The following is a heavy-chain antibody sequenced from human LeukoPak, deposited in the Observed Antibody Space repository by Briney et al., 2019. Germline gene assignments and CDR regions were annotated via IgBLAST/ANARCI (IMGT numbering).Heavy chain of an antibody. Sequence: PGGSLRLSCAASGFNLSAHSMNWVRQAPGKGLGWVSSITSSSTYISYADSVKGRFTTSRDNAKNLLYLQMNSLRGEDTAIYYCARDSDFWVFMDVWGKGTTVTVSS. V-gene: IGHV3-21*01. CDR3: ARDSDFWVFMDV. CDR2: ITSSSTYI. J-gene: IGHJ6*03. CDR1: GFNLSAHS. D-gene: IGHD3-3*01.